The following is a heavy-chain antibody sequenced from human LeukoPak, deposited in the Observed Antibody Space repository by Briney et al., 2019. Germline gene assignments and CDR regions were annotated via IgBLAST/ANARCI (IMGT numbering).Heavy chain of an antibody. V-gene: IGHV4-38-2*02. Sequence: PSETLSLTCDVSGYSISRGYYWGWVPQSPGKGLEWIANIHHSGRTYYNPSLKSRVTISVDMSKNQISLKLTSVTAADTAVYHCTRETIRFCSDTDCLQGEFWGQGALVTVYS. CDR2: IHHSGRT. J-gene: IGHJ4*02. D-gene: IGHD2-15*01. CDR3: TRETIRFCSDTDCLQGEF. CDR1: GYSISRGYY.